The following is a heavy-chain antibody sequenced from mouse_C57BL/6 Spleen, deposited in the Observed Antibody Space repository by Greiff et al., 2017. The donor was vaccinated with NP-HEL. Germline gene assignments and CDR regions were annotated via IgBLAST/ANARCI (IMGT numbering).Heavy chain of an antibody. CDR2: IYPGDGDT. CDR3: AKFLAGYAMDY. Sequence: VQLQQSGPELVKPGASVKISCKASGYAFSSSWMNWVKQRPGKGLEWIGRIYPGDGDTNYNGKFKGKATLTADKSSSTAYMQLSSLTSEDSAVYFCAKFLAGYAMDYWGQGTSVTVSS. V-gene: IGHV1-82*01. J-gene: IGHJ4*01. CDR1: GYAFSSSW.